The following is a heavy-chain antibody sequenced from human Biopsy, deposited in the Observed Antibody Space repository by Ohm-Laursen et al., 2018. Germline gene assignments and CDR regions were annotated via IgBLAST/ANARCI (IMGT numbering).Heavy chain of an antibody. D-gene: IGHD3-3*01. CDR3: ARLGNFWNAEDGLDL. J-gene: IGHJ3*01. CDR2: INHRGFT. Sequence: SDTLSLTCVVYGGSLSGYYWNWIRQSPGKGLEWIGEINHRGFTSNNPSLKSRVTISVDTSKNQFSLNLRSGTAADTAVYSCARLGNFWNAEDGLDLWGLGTMVTVSS. CDR1: GGSLSGYY. V-gene: IGHV4-34*01.